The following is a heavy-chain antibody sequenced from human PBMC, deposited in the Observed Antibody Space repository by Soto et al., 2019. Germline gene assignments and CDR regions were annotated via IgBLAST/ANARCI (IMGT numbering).Heavy chain of an antibody. V-gene: IGHV3-30*18. J-gene: IGHJ4*02. Sequence: GGSLRLSCAASGFTFSSYGMHWVRQAPGKGLEWVAVISYDGSNKYYADSVKGRFTISRDNSKNTLYLQMNSLRAEDTAVYSCAKDRGSDWNRGYDYWGQGTLVTVSS. D-gene: IGHD2-21*02. CDR3: AKDRGSDWNRGYDY. CDR1: GFTFSSYG. CDR2: ISYDGSNK.